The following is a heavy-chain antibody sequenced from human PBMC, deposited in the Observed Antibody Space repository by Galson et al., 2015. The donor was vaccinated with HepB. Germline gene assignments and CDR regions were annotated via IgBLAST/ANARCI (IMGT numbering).Heavy chain of an antibody. CDR2: ISYDGSNK. V-gene: IGHV3-30*03. J-gene: IGHJ4*02. CDR3: ARSGRLRWSNRYFDY. D-gene: IGHD4-23*01. CDR1: GFTFSSYG. Sequence: SLRLSCAASGFTFSSYGMHWVRQAPGKGLEWVAVISYDGSNKYYADSVKGRFTISRDNSKNTLYLQMNSLRAEDTAVYYCARSGRLRWSNRYFDYWGQGTLVTVSS.